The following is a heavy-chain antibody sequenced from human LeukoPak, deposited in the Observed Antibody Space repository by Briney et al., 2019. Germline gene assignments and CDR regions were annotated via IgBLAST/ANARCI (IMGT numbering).Heavy chain of an antibody. CDR2: INAGNGNT. J-gene: IGHJ4*02. Sequence: GASVKVSCKASGYTFTSYAMHWVRQAPGQRLEWMGWINAGNGNTKYSQKFQGRVTITRDTTASTAYMELSSLRSEDTAVYYCARGPWRYYYGSGSYFAWGQGTLVTVSS. CDR3: ARGPWRYYYGSGSYFA. D-gene: IGHD3-10*01. V-gene: IGHV1-3*01. CDR1: GYTFTSYA.